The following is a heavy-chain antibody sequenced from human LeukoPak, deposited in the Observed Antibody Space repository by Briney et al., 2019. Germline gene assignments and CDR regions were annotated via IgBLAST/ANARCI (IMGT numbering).Heavy chain of an antibody. CDR2: ISYDGSNK. Sequence: GGSLRLSCAASGFTFSSYGMHWVRQAPGKGLEWVAVISYDGSNKYYADSVKGRFTISRDNSKNTLYLQMNSLRAEDTAVYYCAKDRLRAIFGVVHYNDYWGQGTLVTVSS. V-gene: IGHV3-30*18. D-gene: IGHD3-3*01. CDR1: GFTFSSYG. CDR3: AKDRLRAIFGVVHYNDY. J-gene: IGHJ4*02.